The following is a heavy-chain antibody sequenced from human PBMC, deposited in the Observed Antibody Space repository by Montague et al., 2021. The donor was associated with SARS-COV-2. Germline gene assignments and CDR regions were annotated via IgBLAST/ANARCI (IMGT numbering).Heavy chain of an antibody. CDR1: GGSISNYY. V-gene: IGHV4-59*01. CDR2: IYSSGST. Sequence: SETLSLTHTVSGGSISNYYWSWIRQPPGRGLEWIGYIYSSGSTDYSPSLKSRVTISLDTSKNQFSLKVTSVTAADTAVYYCARGGGYYNYGLDVWGPGTTVTVSS. J-gene: IGHJ6*02. CDR3: ARGGGYYNYGLDV. D-gene: IGHD3-22*01.